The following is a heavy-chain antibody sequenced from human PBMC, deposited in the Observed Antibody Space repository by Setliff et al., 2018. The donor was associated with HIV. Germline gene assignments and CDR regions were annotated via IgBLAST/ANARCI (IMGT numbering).Heavy chain of an antibody. CDR2: ISVYNGNR. J-gene: IGHJ4*02. D-gene: IGHD2-2*01. V-gene: IGHV1-18*01. CDR3: ARGGGLKPFGYQLDY. Sequence: GASVKVSCKASGYTFSRFGITWVRQAPGQGLEWMGWISVYNGNRDYALNFQGRVTLTTDTYASTAYMELTSLRSDDTAVYYCARGGGLKPFGYQLDYWGQGTLVTVSS. CDR1: GYTFSRFG.